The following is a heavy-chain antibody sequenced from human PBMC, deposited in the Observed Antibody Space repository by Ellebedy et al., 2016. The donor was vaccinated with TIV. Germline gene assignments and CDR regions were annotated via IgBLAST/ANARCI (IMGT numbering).Heavy chain of an antibody. V-gene: IGHV3-30*18. CDR3: AKPMLKYYDILTGMDV. CDR1: GFTFSSYG. CDR2: ISYDGSNK. D-gene: IGHD3-9*01. Sequence: GESLKISCAASGFTFSSYGMHWVRQAPGKGLEWVAVISYDGSNKYYADSVKGRFTISRDNSKNTLYLQMNSLRAEDTAVYYCAKPMLKYYDILTGMDVWGQGTTATVSS. J-gene: IGHJ6*02.